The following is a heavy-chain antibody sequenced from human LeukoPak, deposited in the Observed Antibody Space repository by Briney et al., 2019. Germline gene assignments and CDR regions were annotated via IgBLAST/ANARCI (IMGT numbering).Heavy chain of an antibody. CDR2: IYYSGST. V-gene: IGHV4-59*01. J-gene: IGHJ3*02. D-gene: IGHD1-14*01. Sequence: SETLSLTCTVSGCSISSYYWSWIRRPPGKGLEWIGYIYYSGSTNYNPSLKSRLTISVDTSKNQFSLKLSSVTAADTAVYYCAGSYGTGGAFDIWGQETMVTVSS. CDR3: AGSYGTGGAFDI. CDR1: GCSISSYY.